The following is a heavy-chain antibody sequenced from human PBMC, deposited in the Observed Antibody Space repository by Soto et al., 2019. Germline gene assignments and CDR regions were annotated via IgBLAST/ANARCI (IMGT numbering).Heavy chain of an antibody. D-gene: IGHD2-2*01. CDR3: ARHAPRDIVVVPAAPAGWFDP. J-gene: IGHJ5*02. Sequence: PSETLSLTCAVYGGSFSGYYWSWIRQPPGKGLEWIGYIYYSGSTNYNPSLKSRVTISVDTSKNQFSLKLSSVTAADTAVYYFARHAPRDIVVVPAAPAGWFDPWGQGTLVTVSS. CDR1: GGSFSGYY. V-gene: IGHV4-59*08. CDR2: IYYSGST.